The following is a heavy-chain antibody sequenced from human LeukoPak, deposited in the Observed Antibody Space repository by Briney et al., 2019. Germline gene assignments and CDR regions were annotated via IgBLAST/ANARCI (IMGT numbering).Heavy chain of an antibody. D-gene: IGHD5-12*01. J-gene: IGHJ4*02. CDR3: ARGLVVAGNYDY. V-gene: IGHV4-39*07. CDR1: GGSISSGSYY. Sequence: PSETLSLTCTVSGGSISSGSYYWSWIRQPPGKGLEWIGEINHSGSTNYNPSLKSRVTISVDTSKNQFSLRLSSVTAADTAVYYCARGLVVAGNYDYWGQGTLVTVSS. CDR2: INHSGST.